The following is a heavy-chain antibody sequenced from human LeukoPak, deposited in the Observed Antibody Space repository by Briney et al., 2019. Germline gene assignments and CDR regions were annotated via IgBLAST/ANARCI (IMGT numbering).Heavy chain of an antibody. CDR2: ISTKGGST. D-gene: IGHD6-19*01. J-gene: IGHJ4*02. CDR3: ARGRSGAFDY. V-gene: IGHV3-64*02. CDR1: GFTFSSYS. Sequence: GGSLRLSCAASGFTFSSYSMNWVRQAPGKGLESVAAISTKGGSTSYADSVKGRMTISRDDSKNTLFLQMGSLTTDDMGLYFCARGRSGAFDYWGQGTLVTVSS.